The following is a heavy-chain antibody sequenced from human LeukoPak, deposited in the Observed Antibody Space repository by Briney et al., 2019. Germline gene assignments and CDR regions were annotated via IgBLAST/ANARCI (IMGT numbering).Heavy chain of an antibody. D-gene: IGHD1-14*01. Sequence: PGGSLRLSCAASGFTFSSYGMHWVRQAPGKGLQWVAFIRYDGSNKYYADSVKGRFTISRDNSKNTLYLQMNSLRAEDTAVYYCAKTGSFTYYYYMDLWGKGTTVTVFS. CDR1: GFTFSSYG. J-gene: IGHJ6*03. CDR3: AKTGSFTYYYYMDL. CDR2: IRYDGSNK. V-gene: IGHV3-30*02.